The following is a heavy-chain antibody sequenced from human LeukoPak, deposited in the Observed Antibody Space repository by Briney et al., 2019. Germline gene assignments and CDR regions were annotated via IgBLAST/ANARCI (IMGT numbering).Heavy chain of an antibody. Sequence: SETLSLTCTVSGGSISSSSYYWGWIRQPPGKGLEWIGSIYYSGSTYYNPSLKSRVTISVDTSKNQFSLKLSSVTAADTAVYYCARRITMVRGVLNWGQGTLVTVSS. CDR1: GGSISSSSYY. D-gene: IGHD3-10*01. CDR3: ARRITMVRGVLN. CDR2: IYYSGST. J-gene: IGHJ4*02. V-gene: IGHV4-39*07.